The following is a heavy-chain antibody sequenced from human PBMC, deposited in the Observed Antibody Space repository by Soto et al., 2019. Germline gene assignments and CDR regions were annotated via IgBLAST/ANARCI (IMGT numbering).Heavy chain of an antibody. D-gene: IGHD3-3*01. V-gene: IGHV3-48*03. CDR1: GCTFSSYE. J-gene: IGHJ4*02. CDR3: ARDSRTDFWSGLFDY. Sequence: PGGSLRLSCAASGCTFSSYEMHWVRQAPGKGLEWVSYISSSGSTIYYADSVNGRFTISRDNAKNSLYLQMNSLRAEDTAVYYCARDSRTDFWSGLFDYWGQGTLVTVSS. CDR2: ISSSGSTI.